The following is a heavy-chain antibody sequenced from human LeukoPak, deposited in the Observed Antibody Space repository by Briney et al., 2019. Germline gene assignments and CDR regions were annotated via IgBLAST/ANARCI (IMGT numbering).Heavy chain of an antibody. CDR1: GFTFSSYS. V-gene: IGHV3-21*01. CDR2: ISSSSSYI. D-gene: IGHD5-12*01. Sequence: GGSLRLSCAASGFTFSSYSMNWVRQAPGKGLEWVSSISSSSSYIYYADSVKGRFTISRDNAKNSLYLQMNSLRAEDMAVYYCARAVDIVATSYFDYWGQGTLVTVSS. J-gene: IGHJ4*02. CDR3: ARAVDIVATSYFDY.